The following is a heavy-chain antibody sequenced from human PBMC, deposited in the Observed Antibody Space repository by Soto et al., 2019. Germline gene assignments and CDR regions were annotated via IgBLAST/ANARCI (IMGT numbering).Heavy chain of an antibody. CDR3: ARALRYFDWLSGRGWFDP. J-gene: IGHJ5*02. CDR1: GGSFSGYY. D-gene: IGHD3-9*01. V-gene: IGHV4-34*01. Sequence: ASETLSLTWGGYGGSFSGYYWSWIRQPPGKGLEWIGEINHSGSANYNPSLKSRVTISVDTSKNQFSLKLSSVTAADTAVYYCARALRYFDWLSGRGWFDPWGQGTLVTVSS. CDR2: INHSGSA.